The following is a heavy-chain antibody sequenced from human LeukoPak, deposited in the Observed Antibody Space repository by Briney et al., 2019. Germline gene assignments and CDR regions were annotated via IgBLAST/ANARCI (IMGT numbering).Heavy chain of an antibody. Sequence: SGTLSLTCTVSGASISSSSYYWGWIRQPPGKGLEWVGSIYYSGSTYYNPSLKSRVTISVDPSQNQFSLKLSSVTAADTAVYYCARGGTVTPNSDFDYWGQGTLVTVSS. V-gene: IGHV4-39*01. J-gene: IGHJ4*02. CDR3: ARGGTVTPNSDFDY. CDR1: GASISSSSYY. D-gene: IGHD4-11*01. CDR2: IYYSGST.